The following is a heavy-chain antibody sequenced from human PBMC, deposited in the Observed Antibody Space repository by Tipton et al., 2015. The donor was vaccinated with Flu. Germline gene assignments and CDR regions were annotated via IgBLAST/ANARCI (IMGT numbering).Heavy chain of an antibody. CDR2: IHRGGSP. Sequence: TLSLTCAVSGDSLGSDYYWGWIRQPPGKGLEWIGNIHRGGSPYHNPPLRSRVTISMDTSKNQFYLRLSSVTAADTAVYCCARRDYSNYVSEPKNWFHPWGQGTLVTVSS. J-gene: IGHJ5*02. D-gene: IGHD4-11*01. CDR3: ARRDYSNYVSEPKNWFHP. CDR1: GDSLGSDYY. V-gene: IGHV4-38-2*01.